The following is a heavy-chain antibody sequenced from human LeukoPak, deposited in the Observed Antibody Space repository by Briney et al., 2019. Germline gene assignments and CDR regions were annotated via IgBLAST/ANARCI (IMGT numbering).Heavy chain of an antibody. Sequence: GRSLRLSCAASGFTFDDYAMHWVRQAPGKGLEWVSGISWNSGSIGYADSVKGRFTISRDNAKNSLYLQMNSLKAEDMALYYCAKDKYSSGRSTCFDYWGQGTLVTVSS. CDR1: GFTFDDYA. CDR3: AKDKYSSGRSTCFDY. V-gene: IGHV3-9*03. CDR2: ISWNSGSI. J-gene: IGHJ4*02. D-gene: IGHD6-19*01.